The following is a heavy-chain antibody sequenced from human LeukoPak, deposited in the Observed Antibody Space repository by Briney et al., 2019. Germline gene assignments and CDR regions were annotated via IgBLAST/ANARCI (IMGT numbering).Heavy chain of an antibody. Sequence: GGSLRLSCAASGFTFSSYAMHWVRQAPGKGLEWVAVISYDGSNKYYADSVKGRFTISRDNSKNTLYLQMNSLRAEDTAVYYCARAYYDFWSGYYYGMDVWGQGTTVTVSS. CDR2: ISYDGSNK. J-gene: IGHJ6*02. CDR3: ARAYYDFWSGYYYGMDV. D-gene: IGHD3-3*01. V-gene: IGHV3-30-3*01. CDR1: GFTFSSYA.